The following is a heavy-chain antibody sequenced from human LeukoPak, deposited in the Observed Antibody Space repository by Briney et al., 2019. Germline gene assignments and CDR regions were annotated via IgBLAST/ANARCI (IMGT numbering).Heavy chain of an antibody. V-gene: IGHV4-59*01. CDR3: VRADSGTSSYGAGSYPPYLDY. D-gene: IGHD3-10*01. CDR2: LYYSGST. CDR1: GASIISFY. J-gene: IGHJ4*02. Sequence: SETLSLTCTVSGASIISFYWGWIRQPPGKGLEWIGFLYYSGSTHYNPSLTSRVSLSLDTSTNQFSLRLNSVTPADTAVYYCVRADSGTSSYGAGSYPPYLDYWGQGAMVTVSS.